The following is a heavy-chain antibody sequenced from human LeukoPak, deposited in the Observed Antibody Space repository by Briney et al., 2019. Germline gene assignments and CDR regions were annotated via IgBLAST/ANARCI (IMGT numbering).Heavy chain of an antibody. CDR3: ARFKVGATYWFDP. D-gene: IGHD1-26*01. V-gene: IGHV1-3*01. Sequence: ASVKVSCKAFGYSFTSYAIHWVRQAPGQRLEWMGWINAGNANTKYSQKFQGRVTITRDTSTSTAYMELRSLRSDDTAVYYCARFKVGATYWFDPWGQGTLVTVSS. J-gene: IGHJ5*02. CDR2: INAGNANT. CDR1: GYSFTSYA.